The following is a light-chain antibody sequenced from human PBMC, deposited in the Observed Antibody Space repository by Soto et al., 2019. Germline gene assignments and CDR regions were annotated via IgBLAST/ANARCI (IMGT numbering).Light chain of an antibody. CDR3: QQSCNSPYT. CDR1: QSVYTSY. Sequence: EIVLTQSPGTLSLSPGERASVSCRASQSVYTSYLAWFQQKPGQAPRLLIYGASNRATGIPDRFSGSGSGTDFTLTITRLESEDLAVYFCQQSCNSPYTFGQGTKLEI. CDR2: GAS. V-gene: IGKV3-20*01. J-gene: IGKJ2*01.